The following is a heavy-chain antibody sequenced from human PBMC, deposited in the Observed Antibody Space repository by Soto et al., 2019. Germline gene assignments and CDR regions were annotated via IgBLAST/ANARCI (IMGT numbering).Heavy chain of an antibody. Sequence: EVQLVESGGGLVQPGGSLRLSCVASGFTFTSSAMSWVRQAPGKGLQWVSGFSDSGGSAYQADSVKGRFTISRDNSKNTLYLQMNNLREDDTAVYYCAKDSPGWGFDYLGQGTLVTVSS. CDR3: AKDSPGWGFDY. D-gene: IGHD3-16*01. CDR1: GFTFTSSA. CDR2: FSDSGGSA. V-gene: IGHV3-23*04. J-gene: IGHJ4*02.